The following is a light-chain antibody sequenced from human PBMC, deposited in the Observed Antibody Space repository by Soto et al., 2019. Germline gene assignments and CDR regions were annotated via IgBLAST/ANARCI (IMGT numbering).Light chain of an antibody. Sequence: DIQMTQSPSTLSASVGDRVTITCRASQSLSSWLAWYQQKPGKAPKLLIYAASTLESGVPSRFSGSGSGTEFTLTITSLQPDDFATYYCHHYNTYSTFGQGTKVDIK. CDR3: HHYNTYST. CDR1: QSLSSW. J-gene: IGKJ1*01. V-gene: IGKV1-5*03. CDR2: AAS.